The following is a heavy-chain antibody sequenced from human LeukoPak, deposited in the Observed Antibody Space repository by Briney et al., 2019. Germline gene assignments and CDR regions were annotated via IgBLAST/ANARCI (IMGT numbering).Heavy chain of an antibody. Sequence: WVRRPPGKGLEWIGEIYHSGSTNYNPSLKSRVTISVDKSKNQFSLKLSSVTAADTAVYYCASAQSIAAAGVRFDPWGQGTLVSV. CDR2: IYHSGST. J-gene: IGHJ5*02. V-gene: IGHV4-4*02. D-gene: IGHD6-13*01. CDR3: ASAQSIAAAGVRFDP.